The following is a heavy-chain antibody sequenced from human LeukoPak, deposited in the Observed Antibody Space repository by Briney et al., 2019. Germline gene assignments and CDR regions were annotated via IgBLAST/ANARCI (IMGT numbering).Heavy chain of an antibody. D-gene: IGHD6-13*01. J-gene: IGHJ4*02. Sequence: PGGSLRLSCAASGFTFSSYGIHWVRQAPGKGLQWVAFIRDDGSNEYYADSVKGRFTISRDNSKNTLYLQMNSLRPEDTALYYCARDRRSSSWYVVFDYWGQGTLVTVSS. CDR3: ARDRRSSSWYVVFDY. CDR2: IRDDGSNE. V-gene: IGHV3-30*02. CDR1: GFTFSSYG.